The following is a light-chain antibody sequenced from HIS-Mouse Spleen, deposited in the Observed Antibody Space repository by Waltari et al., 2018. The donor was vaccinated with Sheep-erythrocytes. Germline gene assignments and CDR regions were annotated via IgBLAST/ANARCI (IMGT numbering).Light chain of an antibody. V-gene: IGLV3-1*01. Sequence: SYELTQPPSVSVSPGQTASITCSGAKLGDKYACWYQQKPRQSPVLVIYQDSKRPSGIPERFSGSNSGNTATLTISGTQAMDEADYYCQAWDSSTAWVFGGGTKLTVL. CDR3: QAWDSSTAWV. CDR2: QDS. J-gene: IGLJ3*02. CDR1: KLGDKY.